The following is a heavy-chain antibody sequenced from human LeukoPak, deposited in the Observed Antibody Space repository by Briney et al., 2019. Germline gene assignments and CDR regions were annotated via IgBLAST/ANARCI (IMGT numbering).Heavy chain of an antibody. CDR1: GGSFSGYY. V-gene: IGHV4-34*01. CDR2: IYHSGSP. D-gene: IGHD6-19*01. J-gene: IGHJ6*02. CDR3: ARGKGYSSGWPLPDYYDGMDV. Sequence: PSETLSLTCAVYGGSFSGYYWSWIRQPPGKGLEWIGEIYHSGSPNYNPSLKSRVIISVDTSKNQFSLKLSSATAADTAVYYCARGKGYSSGWPLPDYYDGMDVWGQGTTVTVSS.